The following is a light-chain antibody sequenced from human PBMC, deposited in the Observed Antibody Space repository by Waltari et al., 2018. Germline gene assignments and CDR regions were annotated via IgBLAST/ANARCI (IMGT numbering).Light chain of an antibody. V-gene: IGKV4-1*01. Sequence: DIVMTHSPDSLAVSLRERATINCTSSQRVLYSSNNKNYLAWYQQKPGQPPKLLIYWATTRESVVPARFSGSVAGKDYTLTSRSLQADDVAVYYCQHYYSPPWTFGQGTKVEIK. CDR2: WAT. CDR1: QRVLYSSNNKNY. CDR3: QHYYSPPWT. J-gene: IGKJ1*01.